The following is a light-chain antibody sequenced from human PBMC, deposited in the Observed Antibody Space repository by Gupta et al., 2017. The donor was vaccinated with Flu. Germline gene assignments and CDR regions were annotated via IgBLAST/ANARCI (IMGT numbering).Light chain of an antibody. J-gene: IGLJ3*02. V-gene: IGLV1-44*01. Sequence: SVLTQPPSASGTPGQRVTLSCSGSSSNIGSNAVNWYQQLPGTAPKLLIYSNNQLPAGVPDRFSSSKSGTSASLAISGLQSEDEADYYCAAWDDSLNGPVFGGGTKLTVL. CDR2: SNN. CDR3: AAWDDSLNGPV. CDR1: SSNIGSNA.